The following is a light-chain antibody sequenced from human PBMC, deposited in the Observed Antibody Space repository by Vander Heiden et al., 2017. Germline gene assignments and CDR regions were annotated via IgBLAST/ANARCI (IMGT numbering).Light chain of an antibody. J-gene: IGKJ2*01. V-gene: IGKV1-33*01. Sequence: DIQMTQSPSSLSASVGDRVTITCQASQDISNYLNWYQQKPGKAPKLLIYDASNLETGVPSRFSGSGSGTDFTFTISSLQPEDIATYYRQQYDNLPRRAFGQGTKLEIK. CDR3: QQYDNLPRRA. CDR2: DAS. CDR1: QDISNY.